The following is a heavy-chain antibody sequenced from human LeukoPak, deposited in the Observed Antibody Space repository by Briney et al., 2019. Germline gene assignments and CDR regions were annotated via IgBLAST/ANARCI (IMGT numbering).Heavy chain of an antibody. J-gene: IGHJ4*02. CDR3: ARGGRYYLGY. V-gene: IGHV3-7*01. CDR2: IDQGGSVR. Sequence: PGGSLRLSCAASGFSFSTYWMSWVRQTPEKGLEFVANIDQGGSVRNYMDSLKGRCTISRDNAKKSLYLEINSLRADDTAVYYCARGGRYYLGYWGQGTLVTVSS. CDR1: GFSFSTYW.